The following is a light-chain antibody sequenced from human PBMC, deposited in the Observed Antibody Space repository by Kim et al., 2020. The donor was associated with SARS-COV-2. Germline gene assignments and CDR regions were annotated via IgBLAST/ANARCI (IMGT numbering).Light chain of an antibody. CDR2: DNN. CDR1: SSNIGRNY. Sequence: GQDVTISCSGSSSNIGRNYVAWYQQLPGTAPKLLIFDNNKRPSGTPDRFSGSKSGPSATLVITGLQTGDDADYYCGTWDSSLSVGLFGGGTQLTVL. J-gene: IGLJ2*01. V-gene: IGLV1-51*01. CDR3: GTWDSSLSVGL.